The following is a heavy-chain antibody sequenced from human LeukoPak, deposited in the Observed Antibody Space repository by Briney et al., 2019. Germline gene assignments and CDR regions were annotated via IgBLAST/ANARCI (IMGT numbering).Heavy chain of an antibody. CDR2: IYYSGST. J-gene: IGHJ4*02. CDR1: GGSISSSSYY. Sequence: SETLSPTCTVSGGSISSSSYYWGWIRQPPGKGLEWIGSIYYSGSTYYNPSLKSRVTISVDTSKNQFSLKLSSVTAADTAVYYCARHSGNYDILTGYSQNYIDYWGQGTLVTVSS. CDR3: ARHSGNYDILTGYSQNYIDY. D-gene: IGHD3-9*01. V-gene: IGHV4-39*01.